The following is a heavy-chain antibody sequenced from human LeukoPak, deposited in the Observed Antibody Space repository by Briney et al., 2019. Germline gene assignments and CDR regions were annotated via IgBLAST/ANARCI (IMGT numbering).Heavy chain of an antibody. CDR1: GYRFTTYW. CDR2: IYPGDSDT. CDR3: ARRRDGYNYAFDI. D-gene: IGHD5-24*01. J-gene: IGHJ3*02. Sequence: GESLKISCKGSGYRFTTYWIAWVRQMPGKGLEWMGIIYPGDSDTKYSPSFQGQVTISADKSITTAYLQWSSLKASDTAMYYCARRRDGYNYAFDIWGQGTMVTISS. V-gene: IGHV5-51*01.